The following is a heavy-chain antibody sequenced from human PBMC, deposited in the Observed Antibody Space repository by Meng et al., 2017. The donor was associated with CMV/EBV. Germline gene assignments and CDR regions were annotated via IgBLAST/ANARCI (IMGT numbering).Heavy chain of an antibody. CDR3: ASSQQLAEKHFDY. CDR2: IYYSGST. J-gene: IGHJ4*02. Sequence: GSLRLSCTVSGGSISSYYWSWIRQPPGKGLEWIGYIYYSGSTNYTPSLKSRVTISVDTSKNQFSLKLSSVTAADTAVYYCASSQQLAEKHFDYWGQGTLVTVSS. V-gene: IGHV4-59*01. D-gene: IGHD6-13*01. CDR1: GGSISSYY.